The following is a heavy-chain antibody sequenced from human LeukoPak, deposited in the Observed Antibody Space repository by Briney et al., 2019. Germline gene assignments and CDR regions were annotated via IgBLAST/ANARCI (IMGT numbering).Heavy chain of an antibody. CDR2: IYNGVDT. CDR1: GASVSSASY. D-gene: IGHD1-26*01. Sequence: SETLSLTCTVSGASVSSASYWTWIRQPPGKGVEWIAHIYNGVDTNYNPSLKSRVTISVDTSKNQFSLRLNSVTAADTAVYYCARSRAFNSGAFDPWGQGSLVTVSS. V-gene: IGHV4-61*01. J-gene: IGHJ5*02. CDR3: ARSRAFNSGAFDP.